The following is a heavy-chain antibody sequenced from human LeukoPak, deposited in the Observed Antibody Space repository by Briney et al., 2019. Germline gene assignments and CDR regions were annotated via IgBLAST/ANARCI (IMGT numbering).Heavy chain of an antibody. CDR3: AREGASGYDRTFDI. D-gene: IGHD5-12*01. V-gene: IGHV4-59*01. CDR2: IYYRGST. J-gene: IGHJ3*02. Sequence: SETLSLTCTVSGGSNSTCYWIWIRQPPGKGREGIGNIYYRGSTNYNPSLKSRVTISVDTSKNQLSLKLSSVTAADTAVYYCAREGASGYDRTFDIWGQGTMVTVSS. CDR1: GGSNSTCY.